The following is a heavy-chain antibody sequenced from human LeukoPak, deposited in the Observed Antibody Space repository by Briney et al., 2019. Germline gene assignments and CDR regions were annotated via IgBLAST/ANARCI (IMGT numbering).Heavy chain of an antibody. CDR1: GDSMTSSGYY. CDR3: AKSTSSRWGLWYHYMDV. Sequence: PSETLSLTCAVSGDSMTSSGYYWGWIRQPPGKGPEWIGSIFYSGSTYYNPSLKSRVTISVDTSKNQFSLNLSSVTAADTALYYCAKSTSSRWGLWYHYMDVWGKGTTVTVSS. CDR2: IFYSGST. D-gene: IGHD2-21*02. V-gene: IGHV4-39*07. J-gene: IGHJ6*03.